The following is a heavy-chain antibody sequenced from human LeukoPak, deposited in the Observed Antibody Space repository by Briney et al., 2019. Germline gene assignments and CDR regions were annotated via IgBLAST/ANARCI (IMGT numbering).Heavy chain of an antibody. D-gene: IGHD1-26*01. J-gene: IGHJ3*02. Sequence: SETLSLTCTVSGGSISSSSYYWGWIRQPPGKGLEWIGSIYYSGSTYYNPSLKSRATISVDTSKNQFSLKLSSVTAADTAVYYCARFRRLGATRDAFDIWGQGTMVTVSS. CDR1: GGSISSSSYY. V-gene: IGHV4-39*01. CDR2: IYYSGST. CDR3: ARFRRLGATRDAFDI.